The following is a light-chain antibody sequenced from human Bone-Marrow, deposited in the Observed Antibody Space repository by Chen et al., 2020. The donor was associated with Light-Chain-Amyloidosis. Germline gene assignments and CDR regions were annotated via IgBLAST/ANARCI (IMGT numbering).Light chain of an antibody. CDR1: SNDVGGYNL. V-gene: IGLV2-23*02. Sequence: QSALTQPASVSGSPGQSITISCTGTSNDVGGYNLVSWYQQYPGEAPKLSIYEVNKRPSGLSNRFSGSKSDNTASLTISGLQAEDEADYYCCSYAGSSTDVFGTGTKVTVL. J-gene: IGLJ1*01. CDR2: EVN. CDR3: CSYAGSSTDV.